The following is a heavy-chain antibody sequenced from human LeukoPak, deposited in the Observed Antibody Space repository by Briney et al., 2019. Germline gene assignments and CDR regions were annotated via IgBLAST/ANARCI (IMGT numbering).Heavy chain of an antibody. CDR3: ARDSPLLGYFDY. Sequence: SVKVSCKAFGYTFTTSYLHWVRQAPGQGLEWMGRIIPILGIANYAQKFQGRVTITADKSTSTAYMELSSLRSEDTAVYYCARDSPLLGYFDYWGQGTLVTVSS. CDR1: GYTFTTSY. V-gene: IGHV1-69*04. J-gene: IGHJ4*02. CDR2: IIPILGIA.